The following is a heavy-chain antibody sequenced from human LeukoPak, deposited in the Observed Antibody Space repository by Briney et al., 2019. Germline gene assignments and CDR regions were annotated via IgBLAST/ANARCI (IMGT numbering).Heavy chain of an antibody. J-gene: IGHJ6*03. CDR3: ARARYETRIWPKSRYDYYHYMDV. V-gene: IGHV1-18*01. CDR1: GYIFTSYG. Sequence: ASVTVSCTASGYIFTSYGISWVRQAPGQGLEWMGWVATYNGNRNYVQKFQDRVTMTIDPSTTTAYMELRSLRSDDTAVYYCARARYETRIWPKSRYDYYHYMDVWGKGTTVTVSS. D-gene: IGHD3-3*01. CDR2: VATYNGNR.